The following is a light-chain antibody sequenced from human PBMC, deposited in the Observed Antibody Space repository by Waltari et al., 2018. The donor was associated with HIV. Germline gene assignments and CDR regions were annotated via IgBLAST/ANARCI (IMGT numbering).Light chain of an antibody. Sequence: QSVLTQPPSASGTPGQRVTVSCSGSRSNIGSNYVYWYQQLPGTAPKLLIYRNYPRPSGVPDRCAGSNSGTSASLASSGLRSEDEADYYCAAWDGSLSNYVFGTGTKVTVL. CDR3: AAWDGSLSNYV. CDR2: RNY. V-gene: IGLV1-47*01. CDR1: RSNIGSNY. J-gene: IGLJ1*01.